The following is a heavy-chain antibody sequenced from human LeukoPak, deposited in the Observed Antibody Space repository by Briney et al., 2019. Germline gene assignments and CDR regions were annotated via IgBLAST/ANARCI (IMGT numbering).Heavy chain of an antibody. V-gene: IGHV3-23*01. D-gene: IGHD6-19*01. CDR1: GFTFSSYA. CDR3: AKVPLSAGGWYEY. CDR2: ISGSGGST. Sequence: GGSLRLSCAVSGFTFSSYAMSWVRQAPGKGLEWVSAISGSGGSTYYADSVKGRFTISRDNSKNTLYLQMNSLRAEDTAFYYCAKVPLSAGGWYEYWGQGTLVTVSS. J-gene: IGHJ4*02.